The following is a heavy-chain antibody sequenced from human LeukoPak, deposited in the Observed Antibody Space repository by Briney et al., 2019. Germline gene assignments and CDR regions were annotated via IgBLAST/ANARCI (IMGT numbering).Heavy chain of an antibody. V-gene: IGHV3-33*08. Sequence: GGSLRLSCAASGFTFSSYAMSWVRQAPGKGLEWVAIIWNDGSKKSYADTVKGRFTISRDNSNNTLYLQMNSLRAEDTAVYFCARAAFEYYYDSSGHYQDNWGQGTLVTVSS. CDR2: IWNDGSKK. CDR1: GFTFSSYA. D-gene: IGHD3-22*01. J-gene: IGHJ4*02. CDR3: ARAAFEYYYDSSGHYQDN.